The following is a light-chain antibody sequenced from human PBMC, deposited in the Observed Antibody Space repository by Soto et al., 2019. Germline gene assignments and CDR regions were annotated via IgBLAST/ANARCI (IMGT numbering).Light chain of an antibody. CDR3: QYYGNSPLT. J-gene: IGKJ1*01. V-gene: IGKV3-20*01. CDR1: QSISTSS. Sequence: EIVLTHSPGTLSLSPGERATLNCRAIQSISTSSLAWYRQKPGQAPRLLIYGAFNRATGIPDRFSGGGSGTDFTLTITRLEPEDFAVYYCQYYGNSPLTFGQGTKVDIK. CDR2: GAF.